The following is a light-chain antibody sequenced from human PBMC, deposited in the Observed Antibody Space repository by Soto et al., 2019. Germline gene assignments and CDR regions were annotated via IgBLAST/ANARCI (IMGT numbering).Light chain of an antibody. V-gene: IGLV1-44*01. Sequence: QSVLTQPPSASGTPGQRVTISCSGSSSNIGSNTVNWYQQLPGTAPKLLIYSNNQRPSGVPDRFSGSKSGTSASLAISGLRSEDEADYYCAAWDDSLSANWVFGGGTKLTVL. J-gene: IGLJ3*02. CDR3: AAWDDSLSANWV. CDR2: SNN. CDR1: SSNIGSNT.